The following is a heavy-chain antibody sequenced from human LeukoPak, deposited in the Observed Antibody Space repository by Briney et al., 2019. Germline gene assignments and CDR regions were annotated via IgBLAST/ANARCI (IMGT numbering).Heavy chain of an antibody. CDR3: ARFTRVRGVTRWFDP. Sequence: GESLKISCKGSGYSFTSYWIGWVRQMPGKGLEWMGIIYPGDSDTRYSPSFQGQVTISADKSISTAYLQWSSLKASDTAMYYCARFTRVRGVTRWFDPWGQGTLVTVSS. CDR1: GYSFTSYW. V-gene: IGHV5-51*01. D-gene: IGHD3-10*01. J-gene: IGHJ5*02. CDR2: IYPGDSDT.